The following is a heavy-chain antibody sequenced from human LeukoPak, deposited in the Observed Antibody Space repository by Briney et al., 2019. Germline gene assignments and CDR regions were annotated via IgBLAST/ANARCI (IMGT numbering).Heavy chain of an antibody. CDR1: GYTFTSYG. CDR3: ARDHIAVAGNAAFDI. J-gene: IGHJ3*02. V-gene: IGHV1-18*01. CDR2: ISAYNGNT. Sequence: ASVKVSCKASGYTFTSYGISWVREAPGQGVEWMGWISAYNGNTNYAQKLQGRVTMTTDTSTSTAYMELRSLRSDDTAVYYCARDHIAVAGNAAFDIWGQGTMVTVSS. D-gene: IGHD6-19*01.